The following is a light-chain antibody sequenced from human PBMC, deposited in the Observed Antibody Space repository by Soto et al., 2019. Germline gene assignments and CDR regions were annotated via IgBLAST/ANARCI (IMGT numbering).Light chain of an antibody. V-gene: IGLV2-14*01. CDR1: GSDVGFSKF. J-gene: IGLJ3*02. CDR2: EVS. CDR3: SSYTSSTTGV. Sequence: QSALTQPASVSGSPGQSITISCTGTGSDVGFSKFVSWHQQHPGKAPKLIIYEVSDRPSGVSNRFSGSKSGNTASLTISGLQAEDEADYYCSSYTSSTTGVFGGGTQLTVL.